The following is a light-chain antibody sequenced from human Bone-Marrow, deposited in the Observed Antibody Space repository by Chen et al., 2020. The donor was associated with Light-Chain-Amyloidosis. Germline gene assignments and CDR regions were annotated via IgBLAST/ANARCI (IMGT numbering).Light chain of an antibody. V-gene: IGKV4-1*01. J-gene: IGKJ5*01. Sequence: DIVMTQSPDSLVASLGERATINCKSSQSVLYSPNNKNYLAWYQQKPGQPPKLLIYWASTRESGVPDRFSGSESATVFTLTRSSLQAADAAFYYCQQYYNAPIPFGQGTRLDI. CDR1: QSVLYSPNNKNY. CDR3: QQYYNAPIP. CDR2: WAS.